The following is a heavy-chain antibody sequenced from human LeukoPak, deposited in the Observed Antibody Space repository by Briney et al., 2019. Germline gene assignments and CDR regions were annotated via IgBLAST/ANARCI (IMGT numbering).Heavy chain of an antibody. CDR3: ASFATVTTWDYYYYGMDV. CDR2: IYYSGST. D-gene: IGHD4-17*01. Sequence: SETLSLTCTVSGGSLSSSSYYWGWLRQPPGRGLEWVGSIYYSGSTYYNPSLKSRVTISVDTSKNQFSLKLSSVTAADTAVYYCASFATVTTWDYYYYGMDVWGQGTTVTVSS. J-gene: IGHJ6*02. CDR1: GGSLSSSSYY. V-gene: IGHV4-39*01.